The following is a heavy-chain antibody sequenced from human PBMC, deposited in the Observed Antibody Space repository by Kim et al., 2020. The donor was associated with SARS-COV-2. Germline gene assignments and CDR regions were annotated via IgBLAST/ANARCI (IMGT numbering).Heavy chain of an antibody. J-gene: IGHJ4*02. D-gene: IGHD6-13*01. CDR1: GYTFTGYY. CDR3: ARETEGLYSSSLDY. CDR2: INPNSGGT. Sequence: ASVKVSCKASGYTFTGYYMHWVRQAPGQGLEWMGRINPNSGGTNYAQKFQGRVTMTRDTSISTAYMELSRLRSDDTAVYYCARETEGLYSSSLDYWGQGTLVTVSS. V-gene: IGHV1-2*06.